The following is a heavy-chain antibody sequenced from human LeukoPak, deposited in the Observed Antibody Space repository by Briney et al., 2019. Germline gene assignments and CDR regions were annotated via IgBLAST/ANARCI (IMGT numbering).Heavy chain of an antibody. V-gene: IGHV4-39*02. Sequence: SETLSLTCTVSGGSISSSSYCWGWIRQPPGKGLEWIGSIYYSGSTYYTPSLESRVTISVDTSKNQFSLKLSSVTAADTAVYYCARDRYGDHTYFDYWGQGTLVTVSS. CDR2: IYYSGST. J-gene: IGHJ4*02. CDR3: ARDRYGDHTYFDY. D-gene: IGHD4-17*01. CDR1: GGSISSSSYC.